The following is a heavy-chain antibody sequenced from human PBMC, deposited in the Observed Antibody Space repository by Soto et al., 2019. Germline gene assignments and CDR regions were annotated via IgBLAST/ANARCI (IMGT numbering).Heavy chain of an antibody. CDR1: GGAISSGGDY. D-gene: IGHD3-22*01. V-gene: IGHV4-31*03. J-gene: IGHJ4*02. CDR3: ARVGESSSYYYPFDY. CDR2: LSNSGRT. Sequence: QVQLQESGPGLVKPSQTLSLTCIGSGGAISSGGDYWSWIRLYPGKGLEWIGHLSNSGRTYYNPSLKSRINTSVDTSKNQFSLKLSSVTAAATAVYYCARVGESSSYYYPFDYWGQGTMVNVSS.